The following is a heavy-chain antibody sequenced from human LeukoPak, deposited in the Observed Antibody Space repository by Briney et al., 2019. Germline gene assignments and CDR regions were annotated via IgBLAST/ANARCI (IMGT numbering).Heavy chain of an antibody. CDR3: ARHRYCSSTSCSELDY. V-gene: IGHV4-4*09. CDR2: FYTSGST. D-gene: IGHD2-2*01. Sequence: SETLSLTCTVSGGSISSYYWSWIRQPPGKGLNGIGYFYTSGSTNYNPSLKSRVTISVDTSKNQFSLKLSSVTAADTAVYYCARHRYCSSTSCSELDYWGQGTLVTVSS. CDR1: GGSISSYY. J-gene: IGHJ4*02.